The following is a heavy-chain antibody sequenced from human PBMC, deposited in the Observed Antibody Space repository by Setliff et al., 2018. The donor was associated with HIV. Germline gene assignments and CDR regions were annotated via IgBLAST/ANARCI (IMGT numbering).Heavy chain of an antibody. CDR3: VRGYRSAWNSWFDA. D-gene: IGHD6-19*01. V-gene: IGHV1-46*01. J-gene: IGHJ5*02. CDR1: EYTFTNYY. Sequence: ASVKVSCKASEYTFTNYYIHWVRQAPGQGLEWLGIIYPSSGGTGYPEKFQGRVTMTRDTSTSTFYMELSSLRSDDTAVYYCVRGYRSAWNSWFDAWGQGTRVTVSS. CDR2: IYPSSGGT.